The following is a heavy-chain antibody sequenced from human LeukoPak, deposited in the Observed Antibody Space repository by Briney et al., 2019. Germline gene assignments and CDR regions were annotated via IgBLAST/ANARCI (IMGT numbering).Heavy chain of an antibody. D-gene: IGHD1-26*01. CDR1: GFTFSSYS. Sequence: PGGSLRLSCAASGFTFSSYSMNWVRQAPGKGLEWVSSISSSSICIYSADSVKGRFTISRDNAKSSLYLQMDSLRAEDTAVYYCARDSYGSYYDYFDSWGQGTLVTVSS. J-gene: IGHJ4*02. V-gene: IGHV3-21*01. CDR3: ARDSYGSYYDYFDS. CDR2: ISSSSICI.